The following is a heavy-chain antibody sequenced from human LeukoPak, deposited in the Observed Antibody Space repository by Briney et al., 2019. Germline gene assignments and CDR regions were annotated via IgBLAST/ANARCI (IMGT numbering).Heavy chain of an antibody. D-gene: IGHD1-14*01. J-gene: IGHJ4*02. V-gene: IGHV3-30*04. Sequence: GSLRLSCVASGFTLRTYAMHWVRQAPGKGLEWVAVISSDGRNEYYADSVKGRFTISRDNSRSTLYLQMNSLRAEDTAMYYCASGVYPELYYFDYWGQGTLVTVSS. CDR3: ASGVYPELYYFDY. CDR1: GFTLRTYA. CDR2: ISSDGRNE.